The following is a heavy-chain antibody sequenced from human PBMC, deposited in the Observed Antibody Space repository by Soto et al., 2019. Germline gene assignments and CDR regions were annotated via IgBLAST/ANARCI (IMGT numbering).Heavy chain of an antibody. Sequence: EVQLVESGGGLEQPGGSLRLSCAASGFTFSTYSMNWVRQAPGKGLEWVSYITGSSSTIHYADSVKGRFTISRDNAKNILYLQMNGLRAEDTAVYYCARSVANFDYWGQGTLVTVSS. CDR2: ITGSSSTI. D-gene: IGHD2-15*01. CDR3: ARSVANFDY. V-gene: IGHV3-48*01. J-gene: IGHJ4*02. CDR1: GFTFSTYS.